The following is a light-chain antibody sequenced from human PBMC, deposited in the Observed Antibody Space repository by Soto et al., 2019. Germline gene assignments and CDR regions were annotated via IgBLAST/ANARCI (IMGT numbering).Light chain of an antibody. CDR3: QHFGGTTFT. Sequence: EIVLTQSPGTLSLSPGEGATLSCRASQSVSSSYIAWYQQRPGQTPSLLIDGASTRATGIPDRFSGSGSGTHFTLTISRLEPGDFAVYYCQHFGGTTFTFGQGTRLEI. CDR1: QSVSSSY. CDR2: GAS. V-gene: IGKV3-20*01. J-gene: IGKJ5*01.